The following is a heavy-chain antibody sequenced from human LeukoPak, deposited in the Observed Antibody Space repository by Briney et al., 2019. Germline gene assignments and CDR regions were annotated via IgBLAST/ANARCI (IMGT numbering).Heavy chain of an antibody. J-gene: IGHJ3*02. CDR1: GDSISSTNYY. V-gene: IGHV4-39*01. D-gene: IGHD3-22*01. CDR3: VVIVPDDAFDI. Sequence: ADTVSLTCSVSGDSISSTNYYWGWIRQSPGKGLQWIGSISYSGSSYYNPSLKSRLTISIDSPRNQLFLKLSSVTAADTAVYFCVVIVPDDAFDIWGQGTMVSVSA. CDR2: ISYSGSS.